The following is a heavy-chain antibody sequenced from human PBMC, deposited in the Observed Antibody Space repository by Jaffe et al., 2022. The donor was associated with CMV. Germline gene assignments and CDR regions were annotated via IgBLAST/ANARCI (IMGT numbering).Heavy chain of an antibody. D-gene: IGHD5-18*01. J-gene: IGHJ5*02. CDR2: IYYSGNT. CDR3: ARQEQLWFET. CDR1: GGSMRSSSYS. Sequence: QLQLQESGPGLVKPSETLSLTCTVSGGSMRSSSYSWGWIRQPPGKGLEWIGSIYYSGNTDYNPSLKSRVTISIDTPKKQFSLRLSSVTAAETGVYYCARQEQLWFETWGQGTLVNVSS. V-gene: IGHV4-39*01.